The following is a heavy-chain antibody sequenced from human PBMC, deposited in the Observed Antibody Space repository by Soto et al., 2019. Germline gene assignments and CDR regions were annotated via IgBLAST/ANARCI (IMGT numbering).Heavy chain of an antibody. J-gene: IGHJ6*02. V-gene: IGHV1-18*01. Sequence: QVQLVQSGAEVKNPGASVKVSCKTSGYTFTSYGIGWARQSPGQGLEWMGWINTYNGNTNYAQNLQGRVTLTTDTYTSTAYMERRSLRSNDTAIYYCAMVDVYVTPSPQDVWGQGTTVTVSS. CDR3: AMVDVYVTPSPQDV. D-gene: IGHD3-16*01. CDR2: INTYNGNT. CDR1: GYTFTSYG.